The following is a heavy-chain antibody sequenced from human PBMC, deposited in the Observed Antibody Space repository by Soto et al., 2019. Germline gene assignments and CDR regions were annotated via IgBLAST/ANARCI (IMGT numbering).Heavy chain of an antibody. Sequence: SETLSLTCTVSGGSISSSSYYWGWIRQPPGKGLEWIGSIYYSGSTYYKPSLKSRVTISVDTSKNQFSLKLSSVTAADTAVYYCARAPLHPNYWGQGTLVTVSS. V-gene: IGHV4-39*07. CDR1: GGSISSSSYY. CDR2: IYYSGST. D-gene: IGHD4-4*01. CDR3: ARAPLHPNY. J-gene: IGHJ4*02.